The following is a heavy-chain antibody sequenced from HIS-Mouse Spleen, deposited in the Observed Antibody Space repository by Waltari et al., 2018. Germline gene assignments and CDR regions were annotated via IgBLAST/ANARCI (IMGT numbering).Heavy chain of an antibody. D-gene: IGHD6-6*01. CDR3: ARGLFIEYSSSSSFDY. J-gene: IGHJ4*02. CDR1: GGSFSGYY. CDR2: INHSGST. V-gene: IGHV4-34*01. Sequence: QVQLQPWGAGLFKPSATLSLTCAVHGGSFSGYYWRWIRQPPGKGLEWIGEINHSGSTNYNPSLKSRVTISVDTSKNQFSLKLSSVTAADTAVYYCARGLFIEYSSSSSFDYWGQGTLVTVSS.